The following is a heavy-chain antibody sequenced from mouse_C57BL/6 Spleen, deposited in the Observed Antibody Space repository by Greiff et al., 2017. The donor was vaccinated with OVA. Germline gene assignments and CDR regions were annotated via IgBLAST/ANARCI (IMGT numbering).Heavy chain of an antibody. Sequence: QVQLQQPGAELVMPGASVKLSCKASGYTFTSYWMHWVKQRPGQGLEWIGEIDPSDSYTNYNQKFKGKSTLTVDKSSSTAYMQLSSLTSEDSAVYYCARRGYDYDVDYGGQGTTLTVSS. V-gene: IGHV1-69*01. J-gene: IGHJ2*01. CDR2: IDPSDSYT. CDR1: GYTFTSYW. D-gene: IGHD2-4*01. CDR3: ARRGYDYDVDY.